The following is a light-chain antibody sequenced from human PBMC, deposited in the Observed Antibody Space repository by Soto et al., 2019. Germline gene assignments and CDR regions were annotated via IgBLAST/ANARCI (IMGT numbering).Light chain of an antibody. Sequence: DIVMTQTPLSSPVTLGQPASISCTSSQSLVHSDGNTYMSWLQPRPGQPPRLPNQKVSNRCSGVRDRVRGKGAGTDVTLKSSREEREDVGVYYCMRATHPPWGVGQGTKGEIK. V-gene: IGKV2-24*01. CDR2: KVS. J-gene: IGKJ1*01. CDR3: MRATHPPWG. CDR1: QSLVHSDGNTY.